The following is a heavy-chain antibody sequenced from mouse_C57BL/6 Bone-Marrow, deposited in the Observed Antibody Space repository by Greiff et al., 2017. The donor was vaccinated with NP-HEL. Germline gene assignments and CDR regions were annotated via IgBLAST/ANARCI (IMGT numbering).Heavy chain of an antibody. CDR1: GYTFTDYE. D-gene: IGHD1-1*01. CDR2: IDPETGGT. CDR3: TSPPYYGSSY. Sequence: QVQLKESGAELVRPGASVTLSCKASGYTFTDYEMHWVKQTPVHGLEWIGAIDPETGGTAYNQKFKGKAILTADKSSSTAYMELRSLTSEDSAVYYCTSPPYYGSSYWGQGTTLTVSS. V-gene: IGHV1-15*01. J-gene: IGHJ2*01.